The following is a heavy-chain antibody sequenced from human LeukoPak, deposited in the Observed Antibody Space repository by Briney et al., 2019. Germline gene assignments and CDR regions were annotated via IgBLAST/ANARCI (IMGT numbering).Heavy chain of an antibody. V-gene: IGHV1-2*02. D-gene: IGHD3-22*01. CDR1: GYTFTGYY. J-gene: IGHJ4*02. Sequence: GASVKVSCKASGYTFTGYYMHWVRQAPGQGLEWMGWINPNSGGTNYAQKFQGRVTMTRDTSISTAYMELRSLRSDDTAVYYCARETSKTKYYDSSPEHGYWGQGTLVTVSS. CDR2: INPNSGGT. CDR3: ARETSKTKYYDSSPEHGY.